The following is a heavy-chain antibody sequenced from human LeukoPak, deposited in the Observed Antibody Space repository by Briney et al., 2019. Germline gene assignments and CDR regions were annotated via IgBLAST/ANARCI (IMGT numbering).Heavy chain of an antibody. Sequence: ASVKGSCKASGYTFTSYYIHSVRQATGQGLEWMGIINPSGGSTSYAQKFQGRVTMTRDTSTSTVYMELSSLRSEDTAVYYCARGRAQAIFDYWGQGTLVTVSS. CDR2: INPSGGST. CDR3: ARGRAQAIFDY. D-gene: IGHD5-24*01. J-gene: IGHJ4*02. V-gene: IGHV1-46*01. CDR1: GYTFTSYY.